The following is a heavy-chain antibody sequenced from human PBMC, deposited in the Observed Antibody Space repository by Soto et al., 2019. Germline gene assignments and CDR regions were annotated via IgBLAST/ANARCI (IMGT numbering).Heavy chain of an antibody. V-gene: IGHV4-30-4*01. D-gene: IGHD3-16*02. CDR1: GGSISSVDYF. CDR2: VSYSGNT. J-gene: IGHJ4*02. Sequence: PSETLSLTCTVSGGSISSVDYFWSWIRQPPGKGLEWIGFVSYSGNTVSNPSLKSRVRISVDTSKNQISLELTSVTAADTAVYYCARGVTPDYVWGSYPAGYFDYWGQGTLVTVSS. CDR3: ARGVTPDYVWGSYPAGYFDY.